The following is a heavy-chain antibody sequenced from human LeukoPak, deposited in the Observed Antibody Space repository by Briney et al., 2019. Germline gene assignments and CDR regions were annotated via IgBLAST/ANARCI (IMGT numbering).Heavy chain of an antibody. Sequence: GGSLRLSCAVSGFNFRDHWMDWVRQAPGKGLQWVGHIKNDGSETYYLDSLKGRFSISRDNTNNALYLQMNSLRAEDTAVYYCAKDGGLWVSAHWGDSWGRGTLVTVSS. V-gene: IGHV3-7*03. CDR2: IKNDGSET. CDR3: AKDGGLWVSAHWGDS. J-gene: IGHJ4*02. CDR1: GFNFRDHW. D-gene: IGHD7-27*01.